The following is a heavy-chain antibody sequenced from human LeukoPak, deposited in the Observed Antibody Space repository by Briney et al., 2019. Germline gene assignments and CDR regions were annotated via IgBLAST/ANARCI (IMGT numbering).Heavy chain of an antibody. Sequence: TGGSLRLSCAASGFTFSSYAMHWVRQAPGKGLKGLAVISYGGSNKYYADSVQGRFTISRDNSKNTLYLQMNSLRAEDTAVYYCVWFGELSASHFDYWGQGTLVTVSS. D-gene: IGHD3-10*01. V-gene: IGHV3-30-3*01. CDR1: GFTFSSYA. CDR2: ISYGGSNK. CDR3: VWFGELSASHFDY. J-gene: IGHJ4*02.